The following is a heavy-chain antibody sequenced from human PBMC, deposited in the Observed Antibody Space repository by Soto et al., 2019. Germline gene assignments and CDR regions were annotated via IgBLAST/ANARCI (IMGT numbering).Heavy chain of an antibody. D-gene: IGHD6-25*01. CDR2: IIPIFNSA. CDR1: GGTFNNYA. Sequence: WASVKVSCKASGGTFNNYALSWVRQAPGQGLEWMGGIIPIFNSANYAQKFQGRVTITADDSTSTAYMELRSLRAEDTAVYYCARARAIAALYNWFDPWGQGTLVTVSS. J-gene: IGHJ5*02. V-gene: IGHV1-69*13. CDR3: ARARAIAALYNWFDP.